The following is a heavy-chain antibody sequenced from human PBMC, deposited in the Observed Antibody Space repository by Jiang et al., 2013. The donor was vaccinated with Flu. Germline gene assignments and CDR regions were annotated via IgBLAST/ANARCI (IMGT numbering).Heavy chain of an antibody. D-gene: IGHD1-1*01. J-gene: IGHJ3*02. CDR2: VYYSGSP. Sequence: LLKPSETLSLTCSVSGGSIDRSHLYWGWIRQPPGKGLEWLGNVYYSGSPYYNPSLKGRLTISVDTSKNQFSLKLTSVTAADTAVYYCAQGGQLLKDSFDMWGQGTMVTVSS. CDR1: GGSIDRSHLY. CDR3: AQGGQLLKDSFDM. V-gene: IGHV4-39*07.